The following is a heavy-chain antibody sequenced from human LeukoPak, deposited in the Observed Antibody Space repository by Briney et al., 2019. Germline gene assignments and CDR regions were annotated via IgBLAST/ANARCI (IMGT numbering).Heavy chain of an antibody. V-gene: IGHV3-30*04. CDR1: GFTFSNYA. D-gene: IGHD3-10*01. CDR3: AGGFLGRGFGELLYPVDF. CDR2: ISNDGGNK. J-gene: IGHJ4*02. Sequence: GRSLRLSCAASGFTFSNYAMHWVRRAPGKGLEWVALISNDGGNKYHADSVRGRFTISRDNSKNTLDLQMNSLRAEDTAVYYCAGGFLGRGFGELLYPVDFWGQGNMVTVSS.